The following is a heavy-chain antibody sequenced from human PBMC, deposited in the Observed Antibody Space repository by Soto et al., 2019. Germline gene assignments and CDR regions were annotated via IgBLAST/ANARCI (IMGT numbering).Heavy chain of an antibody. J-gene: IGHJ4*02. CDR3: ARDYYGSGSYYKPFDY. D-gene: IGHD3-10*01. V-gene: IGHV1-69*13. CDR2: IIPIFDTA. CDR1: GGTFSSYA. Sequence: SVKVSCKASGGTFSSYAISWVRQAPGQGLEWMGGIIPIFDTANYAQKFQGRVTITADESTSTAYMELSSLRSEDTAVYYCARDYYGSGSYYKPFDYWGQGTLVTVSS.